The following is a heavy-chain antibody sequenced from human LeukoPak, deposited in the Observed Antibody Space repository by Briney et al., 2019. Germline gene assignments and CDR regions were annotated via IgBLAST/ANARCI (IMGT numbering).Heavy chain of an antibody. Sequence: GGSLRLSCAASGFTFSGSALHWVRQASGKGLEWVGRIRSTANGYATAYAASVKGRFTISRDDSKNTAYLQMYSLSAEDTAVYYCAKIPYGDYVLDYYYYMDVWGKGTTVTISS. D-gene: IGHD4-17*01. CDR2: IRSTANGYAT. CDR3: AKIPYGDYVLDYYYYMDV. V-gene: IGHV3-73*01. CDR1: GFTFSGSA. J-gene: IGHJ6*03.